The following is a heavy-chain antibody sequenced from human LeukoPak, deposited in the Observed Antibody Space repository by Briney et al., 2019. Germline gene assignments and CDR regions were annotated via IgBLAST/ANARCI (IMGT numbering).Heavy chain of an antibody. Sequence: GGSLRLSCVASGFAFSSYAMSWVRGAPGKGLEWVSGISGSGGSTYYADSVKGRFTISRDNSKNTLFLQMNSLRAEDTAVYYCAKETYSSGWYPYFDYWGQGTLVTVSS. CDR2: ISGSGGST. CDR1: GFAFSSYA. J-gene: IGHJ4*02. CDR3: AKETYSSGWYPYFDY. V-gene: IGHV3-23*01. D-gene: IGHD6-19*01.